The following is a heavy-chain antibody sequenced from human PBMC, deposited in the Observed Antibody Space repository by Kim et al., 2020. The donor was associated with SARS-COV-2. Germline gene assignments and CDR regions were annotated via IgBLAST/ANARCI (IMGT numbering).Heavy chain of an antibody. CDR3: ARGASITIFGVVILGGAFDP. J-gene: IGHJ5*02. CDR1: GGSISSGGYY. CDR2: IYYSGST. Sequence: SETLSLTCTVSGGSISSGGYYWSWIRQHPGKGLEWIGYIYYSGSTYYNPSLKSRVTISVDTSKNQFSLKLSSVTAEDTAVYYCARGASITIFGVVILGGAFDPWGQGTLVTVSS. D-gene: IGHD3-3*01. V-gene: IGHV4-31*03.